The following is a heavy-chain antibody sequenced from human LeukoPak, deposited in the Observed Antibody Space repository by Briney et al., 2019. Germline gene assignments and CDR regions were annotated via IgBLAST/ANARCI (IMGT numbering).Heavy chain of an antibody. J-gene: IGHJ4*02. V-gene: IGHV4-39*01. CDR3: ARVGGNFDY. CDR1: GGSISSSSYY. CDR2: IFYSGST. Sequence: SETLSLTCTVSGGSISSSSYYWGWIRQPPGKGLGCIGSIFYSGSTYYNPSLKSRVTISVDTSKNQFSLKLSSVTAADTAVYYCARVGGNFDYWGQGTLVTVSS. D-gene: IGHD4-23*01.